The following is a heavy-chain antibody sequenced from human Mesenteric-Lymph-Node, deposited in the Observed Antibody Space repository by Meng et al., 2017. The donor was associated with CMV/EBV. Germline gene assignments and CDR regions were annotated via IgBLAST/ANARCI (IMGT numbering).Heavy chain of an antibody. D-gene: IGHD3-22*01. J-gene: IGHJ3*02. CDR3: ARVTARNYYDNSGYFGALDI. CDR1: RFTFSSHW. CDR2: IRQDGSE. Sequence: GSLRLSCAASRFTFSSHWMTWVRQAPGKGLEWVASIRQDGSEYYVDSVKGRFIISRDNAKNSLYLQMNSLRDEDTAVYYCARVTARNYYDNSGYFGALDIWGQGTMVTVSS. V-gene: IGHV3-7*01.